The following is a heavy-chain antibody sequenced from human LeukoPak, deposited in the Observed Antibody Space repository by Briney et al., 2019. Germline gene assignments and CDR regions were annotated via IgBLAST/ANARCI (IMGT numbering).Heavy chain of an antibody. V-gene: IGHV3-23*01. CDR2: INHTGGST. J-gene: IGHJ4*02. CDR1: GFTFNNYA. D-gene: IGHD6-6*01. Sequence: PGGSLRLSCAASGFTFNNYAMSWVRQAPGKGLEWVSGINHTGGSTLYADSVKGRCTISRENAKNTLSQQMNSLTAEDTSVYYCAKEPRITGRLNYFDYWGQGTLVTVSS. CDR3: AKEPRITGRLNYFDY.